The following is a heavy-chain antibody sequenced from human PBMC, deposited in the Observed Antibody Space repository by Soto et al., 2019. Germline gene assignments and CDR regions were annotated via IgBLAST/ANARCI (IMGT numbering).Heavy chain of an antibody. J-gene: IGHJ6*02. CDR3: AREGPYSSSWYGWTAETRYYGMDV. V-gene: IGHV1-18*01. CDR1: GCTFTSYG. D-gene: IGHD6-13*01. CDR2: ISAYNGNT. Sequence: AASVKVSGKASGCTFTSYGISWVRQAPGQGLEWMGWISAYNGNTNYAQKLQGRVTMTTDTSTSTAYMELRSLRSDDTAVYYCAREGPYSSSWYGWTAETRYYGMDVWGQGTTVTVSS.